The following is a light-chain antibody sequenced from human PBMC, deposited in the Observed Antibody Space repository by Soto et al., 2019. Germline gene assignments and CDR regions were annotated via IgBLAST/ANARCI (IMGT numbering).Light chain of an antibody. Sequence: DIQMTQSPSSLSASVGDRVSITCRASQSVGSNLNWYQQKPGKAPNLLIYAASSLQSGVPSRFSGSGSGTHFTLTISSLQPEDFATYYCQQYNSFLYTFGQGTKLEIK. J-gene: IGKJ2*01. CDR2: AAS. CDR1: QSVGSN. V-gene: IGKV1-39*01. CDR3: QQYNSFLYT.